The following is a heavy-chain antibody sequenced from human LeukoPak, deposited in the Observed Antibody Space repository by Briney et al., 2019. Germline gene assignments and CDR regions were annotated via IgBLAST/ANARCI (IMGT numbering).Heavy chain of an antibody. CDR2: IYYGGSP. J-gene: IGHJ4*02. D-gene: IGHD1-26*01. CDR1: GGSISTTTNS. CDR3: ARRPIVGSTGFYFDH. Sequence: SETLSLTCNVSGGSISTTTNSWGWAWIRQRPTKGLEWIGSIYYGGSPYYTSSLKSRVTISVDTSKNQFSLKLASLTAADTAVYYCARRPIVGSTGFYFDHWGPGTLVTVSS. V-gene: IGHV4-39*01.